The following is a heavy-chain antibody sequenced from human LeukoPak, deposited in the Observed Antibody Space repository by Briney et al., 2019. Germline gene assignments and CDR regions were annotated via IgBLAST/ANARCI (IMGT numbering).Heavy chain of an antibody. Sequence: TGRSLRLSCAASGFTFSSYAMHWVRQAPGKELEWVAVISYDGSNKYYADSVKGRFTISRDNSKNTLYLQMNSLRAEDTAVYYCARDLRDGYNFEFGYWGQGTLVTVSS. CDR1: GFTFSSYA. CDR2: ISYDGSNK. J-gene: IGHJ4*02. V-gene: IGHV3-30-3*01. CDR3: ARDLRDGYNFEFGY. D-gene: IGHD5-24*01.